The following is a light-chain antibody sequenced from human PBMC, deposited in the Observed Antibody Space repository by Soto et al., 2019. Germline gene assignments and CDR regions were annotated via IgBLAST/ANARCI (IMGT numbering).Light chain of an antibody. J-gene: IGKJ4*01. V-gene: IGKV3-20*01. CDR3: QHFGRSPPT. CDR2: STS. Sequence: ERATLSCMVGQSVDRSDIAWYQQKPGQAPRLLIYSTSIRAAGIPDRFSVSGSGTDFSLTISRLEPEDFAVYYCQHFGRSPPTFGGGTKVDIK. CDR1: QSVDRSD.